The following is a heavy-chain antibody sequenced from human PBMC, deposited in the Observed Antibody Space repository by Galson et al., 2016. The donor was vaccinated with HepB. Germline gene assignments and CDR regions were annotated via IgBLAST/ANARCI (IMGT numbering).Heavy chain of an antibody. J-gene: IGHJ4*02. Sequence: SVKVSCKASGYMFTSYYIHWVRQAPGQGLEWMGVINPSGGSTSYAQKFQGRVTMTRDTSASTVYMELSSLRSEDTVVYYCARDGYCSGDSCYHAPHYFDDWGQGTLVTVSS. D-gene: IGHD2-15*01. V-gene: IGHV1-46*01. CDR3: ARDGYCSGDSCYHAPHYFDD. CDR2: INPSGGST. CDR1: GYMFTSYY.